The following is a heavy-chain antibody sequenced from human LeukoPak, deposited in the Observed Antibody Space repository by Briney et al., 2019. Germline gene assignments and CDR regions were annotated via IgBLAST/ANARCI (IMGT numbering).Heavy chain of an antibody. CDR3: ARQLRLGYFDY. V-gene: IGHV4-39*01. CDR2: IYYSGST. D-gene: IGHD3-9*01. J-gene: IGHJ4*02. CDR1: GDSISSSSYY. Sequence: SETLSLTCTVSGDSISSSSYYWGWIRQPPGKGLEWIGSIYYSGSTYYNPSLKSRVTISVDTSKNQFSLKLSSVTAADTAVYYCARQLRLGYFDYWGQGTLVTVSS.